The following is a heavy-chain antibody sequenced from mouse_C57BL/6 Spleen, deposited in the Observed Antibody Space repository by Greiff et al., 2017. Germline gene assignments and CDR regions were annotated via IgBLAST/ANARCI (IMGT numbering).Heavy chain of an antibody. Sequence: VQLQESGPELVKPGASVKISCKASGYAFSSSWMNWVKQRPGKGLEWIGRIYPGDGDTNYNGKFKGKAKLTADKSSSTAYMQLSSLTSEDSAVYFCARSDTTVPYYFDYWGQGTTLTVSS. J-gene: IGHJ2*01. V-gene: IGHV1-82*01. CDR1: GYAFSSSW. CDR3: ARSDTTVPYYFDY. CDR2: IYPGDGDT. D-gene: IGHD1-1*01.